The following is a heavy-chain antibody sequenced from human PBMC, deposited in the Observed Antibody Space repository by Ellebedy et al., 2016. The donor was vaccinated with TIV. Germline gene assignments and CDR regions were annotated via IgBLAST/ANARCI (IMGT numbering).Heavy chain of an antibody. D-gene: IGHD3-3*01. CDR2: INPNSGGT. J-gene: IGHJ4*02. V-gene: IGHV1-2*02. Sequence: ASVKVSCKDYGYTLTDDDIHWVRQAPGKGLEGMGRINPNSGGTKYAQKFQGRVTMTRDTSISTAYMGLPRLRSDDTAVYYCARALMTTISRDYWGQGTLVTVSS. CDR1: GYTLTDDD. CDR3: ARALMTTISRDY.